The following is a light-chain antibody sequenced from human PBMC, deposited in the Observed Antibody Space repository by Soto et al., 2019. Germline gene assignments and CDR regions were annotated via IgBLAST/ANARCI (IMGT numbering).Light chain of an antibody. V-gene: IGKV1-27*01. CDR2: ATS. CDR3: QKYNTAPLT. Sequence: DVQMTQSPSSLSANVRDKDNNTYRASQGIAPYLAWFQQKPGKVPKLLIYATSTLQSGVPSRFSGSGSGTDFTLTISSLQPEDVATYYCQKYNTAPLTFGGGTKVDIK. CDR1: QGIAPY. J-gene: IGKJ4*01.